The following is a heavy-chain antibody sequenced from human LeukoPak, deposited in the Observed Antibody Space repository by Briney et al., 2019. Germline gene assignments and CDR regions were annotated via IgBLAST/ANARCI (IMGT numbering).Heavy chain of an antibody. CDR1: GYTFTSYD. Sequence: ASVKVSCKASGYTFTSYDINWVRQAPGQGLEWMGWMNPNSGNTGYAQKFQGRVTMTRNTSISTAYMELSSLRSEDTAVYYCARGWSVAGSDYYYYMDVWGKGTTVTVSS. CDR3: ARGWSVAGSDYYYYMDV. D-gene: IGHD6-19*01. V-gene: IGHV1-8*01. CDR2: MNPNSGNT. J-gene: IGHJ6*03.